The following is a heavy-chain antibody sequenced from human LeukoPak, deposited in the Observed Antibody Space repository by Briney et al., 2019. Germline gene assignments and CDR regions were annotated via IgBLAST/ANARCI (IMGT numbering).Heavy chain of an antibody. V-gene: IGHV3-33*01. CDR2: IWYDGSNK. D-gene: IGHD3-22*01. Sequence: PGRSLRLSCAASGFTFSSYGIHWVRQAPGKGLEWVAVIWYDGSNKYYADSVKGRFTISRDNSKNTLYLQMNSQRAEDTAVYYCARETYYYDSSVYYFDYWGQGTLVTVSS. CDR3: ARETYYYDSSVYYFDY. CDR1: GFTFSSYG. J-gene: IGHJ4*02.